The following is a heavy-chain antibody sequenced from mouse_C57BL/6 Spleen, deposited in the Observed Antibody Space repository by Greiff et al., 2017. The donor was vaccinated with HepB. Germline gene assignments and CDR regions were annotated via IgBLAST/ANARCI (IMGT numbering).Heavy chain of an antibody. V-gene: IGHV5-17*01. D-gene: IGHD2-4*01. CDR1: GFTFSDYG. J-gene: IGHJ2*01. CDR2: ISSGSSTI. Sequence: EVQLVESGGGLVKPGGSLKLSCAASGFTFSDYGMHWVRQAPEKGLEWVAYISSGSSTIYYADTVKGRFTISRDNAKNTLFLQMTSLRSEDTAMYYCARLIYYDYDDGFFDYWGQGTTLTVSS. CDR3: ARLIYYDYDDGFFDY.